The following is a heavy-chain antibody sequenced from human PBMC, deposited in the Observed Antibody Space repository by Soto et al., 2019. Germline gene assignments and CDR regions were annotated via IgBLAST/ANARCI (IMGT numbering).Heavy chain of an antibody. CDR2: ISATTGNT. CDR1: GFNFSTFT. D-gene: IGHD5-12*01. Sequence: EVRLLESGGGLVQPGGSLRLSCAASGFNFSTFTMIWVRQAPGKGLEWVSGISATTGNTYYADSVKGRFTISRDNFENTLFLQMNNLRAEDTALYYCTKGGYDLIYYFGMDVWGQGTTVTVSS. CDR3: TKGGYDLIYYFGMDV. V-gene: IGHV3-23*01. J-gene: IGHJ6*02.